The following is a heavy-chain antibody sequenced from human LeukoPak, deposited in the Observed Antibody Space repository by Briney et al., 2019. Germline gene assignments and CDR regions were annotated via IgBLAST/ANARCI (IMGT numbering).Heavy chain of an antibody. CDR1: GGSFSGYY. D-gene: IGHD3-10*01. Sequence: PSETLSLTCAVYGGSFSGYYWSWIRQPPGKGLEWIGEINHSGSTNYNPSLKSRVTISVDTSKNQFSLKLSSVTAADTAVYYCARERSGSYYKSSRCTFDIWGQGTMVTVSS. V-gene: IGHV4-34*01. J-gene: IGHJ3*02. CDR2: INHSGST. CDR3: ARERSGSYYKSSRCTFDI.